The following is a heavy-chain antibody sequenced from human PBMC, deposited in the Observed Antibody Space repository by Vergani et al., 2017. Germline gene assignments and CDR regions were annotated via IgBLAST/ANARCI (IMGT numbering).Heavy chain of an antibody. V-gene: IGHV3-21*01. Sequence: EVQLVESGGGLVKPGGSLRLSCAASGFTFSSYSMNWVRQAPGKGLEWVSSISSSSSYIYYADSVKGRFTISRDNAKNSLYLQMNCLRAEDTAVYYCASIIVVVPAAIRPEMDVWGQGTTVTVSS. CDR3: ASIIVVVPAAIRPEMDV. D-gene: IGHD2-2*02. CDR1: GFTFSSYS. CDR2: ISSSSSYI. J-gene: IGHJ6*02.